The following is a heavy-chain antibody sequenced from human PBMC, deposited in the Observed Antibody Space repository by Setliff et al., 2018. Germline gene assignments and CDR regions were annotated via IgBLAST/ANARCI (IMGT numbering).Heavy chain of an antibody. CDR2: ISEDGSDT. D-gene: IGHD5-18*01. CDR3: AGSRAWIPFLDS. Sequence: GGSLRLSCAASGFTFSSHWMHWVRQAPGKGLVWVSRISEDGSDTTYADSVKGRFTISRDSAKNTVYLQMNSLRVEDTAVYYCAGSRAWIPFLDSWAQGTLVTVSS. CDR1: GFTFSSHW. V-gene: IGHV3-74*01. J-gene: IGHJ4*02.